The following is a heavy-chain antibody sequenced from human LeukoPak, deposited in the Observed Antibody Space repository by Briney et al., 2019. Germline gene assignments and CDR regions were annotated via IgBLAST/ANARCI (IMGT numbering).Heavy chain of an antibody. CDR3: ARRGESWYVYFDL. J-gene: IGHJ2*01. Sequence: SETLSLTCTVSGGSISSSSYYWGWIRQPPGKGLEWIGSMYYSGSTYYNPSLKSRVTISVDTSKNQFSLKLSSVTAADTAVYFWARRGESWYVYFDLWGRGTLVTVSS. CDR2: MYYSGST. V-gene: IGHV4-39*01. D-gene: IGHD6-13*01. CDR1: GGSISSSSYY.